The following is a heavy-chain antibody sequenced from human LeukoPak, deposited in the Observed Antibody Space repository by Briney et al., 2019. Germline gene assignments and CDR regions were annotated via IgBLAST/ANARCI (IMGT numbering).Heavy chain of an antibody. V-gene: IGHV3-7*01. Sequence: GGSLRLSCAASGFTFSTYWMSWVRQAPGKGLECVANIKQDGSEKHYVDSVKGRFTISRDNTNNSLFLQMDSLRAEDTAFYYCSREDYFDSGSPAYWGQGTLVTVSS. D-gene: IGHD3-10*01. CDR1: GFTFSTYW. J-gene: IGHJ4*02. CDR2: IKQDGSEK. CDR3: SREDYFDSGSPAY.